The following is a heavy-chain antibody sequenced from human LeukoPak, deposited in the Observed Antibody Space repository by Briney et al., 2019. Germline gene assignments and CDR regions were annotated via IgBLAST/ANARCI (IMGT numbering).Heavy chain of an antibody. CDR1: GFTFSSYV. V-gene: IGHV3-33*01. Sequence: GGSLRLSCAASGFTFSSYVMHWVRQAPGKGLEWVAVIWYDGSNKYYADSVKGRFTISRDNSKNTLYLQMNSLRAEDTAVYYCARDSGSYSIDYWGQGTLVTVSS. J-gene: IGHJ4*02. CDR2: IWYDGSNK. CDR3: ARDSGSYSIDY. D-gene: IGHD3-10*01.